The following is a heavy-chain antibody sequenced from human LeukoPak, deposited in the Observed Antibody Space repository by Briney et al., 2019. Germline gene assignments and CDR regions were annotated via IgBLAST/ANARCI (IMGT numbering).Heavy chain of an antibody. D-gene: IGHD5-18*01. Sequence: KPSETLSLTCTVSGGSISSYYWSWIRQPAGKGLEWIGRIYTSGSTNYNPSLKSRVTISVDTSKNQFSLKLSSVTAADTAVYYCARAIRMVTTNWFDPWGQGTLVTVSS. CDR2: IYTSGST. J-gene: IGHJ5*02. V-gene: IGHV4-4*07. CDR1: GGSISSYY. CDR3: ARAIRMVTTNWFDP.